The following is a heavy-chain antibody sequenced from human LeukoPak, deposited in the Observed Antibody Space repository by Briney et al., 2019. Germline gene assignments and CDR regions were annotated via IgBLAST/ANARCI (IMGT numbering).Heavy chain of an antibody. CDR3: AREGIGPDWYFDL. CDR1: GGSVSSGSYY. J-gene: IGHJ2*01. V-gene: IGHV4-61*01. CDR2: IYYSGST. D-gene: IGHD3-10*01. Sequence: TSETLSLTCAVSGGSVSSGSYYWSWIRQPPGKGREWIGYIYYSGSTNYNPSLKIRVTISVDTSKNQFSLKLSSVTAADTAVYYCAREGIGPDWYFDLWGRGNLVTVSS.